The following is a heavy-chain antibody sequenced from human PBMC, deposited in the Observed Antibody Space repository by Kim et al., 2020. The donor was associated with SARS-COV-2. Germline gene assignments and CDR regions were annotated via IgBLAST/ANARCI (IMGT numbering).Heavy chain of an antibody. V-gene: IGHV6-1*01. CDR1: GDSVSSNSAA. CDR3: AREDSSGTPYYYYGMDV. Sequence: SQTLSLTCAISGDSVSSNSAAWNWIRQSPSRGLEWLGRTYYRSKWYNDYAVSVKSRITINPDTSKNQFSLQLNSVTPEDTAVYYCAREDSSGTPYYYYGMDVWGPGTTVTVSS. CDR2: TYYRSKWYN. D-gene: IGHD6-19*01. J-gene: IGHJ6*02.